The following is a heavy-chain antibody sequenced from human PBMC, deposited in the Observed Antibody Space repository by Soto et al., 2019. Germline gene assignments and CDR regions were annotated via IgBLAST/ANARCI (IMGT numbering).Heavy chain of an antibody. CDR3: ARVKVRLTNDY. CDR2: INHSGST. D-gene: IGHD4-17*01. CDR1: GGSFSGYY. Sequence: SETLSLTCAVYGGSFSGYYWSWIRQPPGKGLGWIGEINHSGSTNYNPSLKSRVTISVDTSKNQFSLKLSSVTAADTAVYYCARVKVRLTNDYWGQGTLVTVSS. J-gene: IGHJ4*02. V-gene: IGHV4-34*01.